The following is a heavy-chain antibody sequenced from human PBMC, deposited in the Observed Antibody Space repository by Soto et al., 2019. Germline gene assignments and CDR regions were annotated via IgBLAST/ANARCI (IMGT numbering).Heavy chain of an antibody. J-gene: IGHJ6*02. CDR1: GYTFTSYY. Sequence: GASVKVSCKASGYTFTSYYMHWVRQAPGQGLEWMGIINPSGGSTSYAQKLQGRVTMTRDTSTSTVYMELSSLRSEDTAVYYCARAGVEVDPDYYYGMDVWGQGTTVTVSS. CDR2: INPSGGST. V-gene: IGHV1-46*01. CDR3: ARAGVEVDPDYYYGMDV. D-gene: IGHD2-2*01.